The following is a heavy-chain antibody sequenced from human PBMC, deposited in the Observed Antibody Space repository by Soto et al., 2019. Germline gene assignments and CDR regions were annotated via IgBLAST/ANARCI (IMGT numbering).Heavy chain of an antibody. J-gene: IGHJ6*02. CDR3: AKVTGYCSSSSCREDYYYYYGMDV. V-gene: IGHV3-30*18. Sequence: GGSLRLSFAASGFTFSNYGMHWVRQAPGKGLEWVTVISYDGGHKYYADSVKGRFSITRDNPKNTLFLQMNNLRAEDTAVYYCAKVTGYCSSSSCREDYYYYYGMDVWGQGTTVTVSS. D-gene: IGHD2-2*01. CDR2: ISYDGGHK. CDR1: GFTFSNYG.